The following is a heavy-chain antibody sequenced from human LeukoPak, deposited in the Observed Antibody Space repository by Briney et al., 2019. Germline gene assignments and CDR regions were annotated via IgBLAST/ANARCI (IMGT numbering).Heavy chain of an antibody. Sequence: GGSLRLSCAASGFTFSDYYMSWIRQAPGKGLEWVANIKQDGSEKYYVDSVKGRFTISRDNTKNSLYLQMNSLRAEDTAVYYCARDQDGCSSTSCFSNWFDPWGQGTLVTVSS. CDR2: IKQDGSEK. D-gene: IGHD2-2*01. CDR1: GFTFSDYY. CDR3: ARDQDGCSSTSCFSNWFDP. V-gene: IGHV3-7*01. J-gene: IGHJ5*02.